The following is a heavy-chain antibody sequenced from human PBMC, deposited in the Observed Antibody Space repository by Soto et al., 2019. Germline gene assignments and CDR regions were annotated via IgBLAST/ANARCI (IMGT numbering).Heavy chain of an antibody. CDR2: ISGSGGST. CDR3: AKAFPIVGATIFIHYDMDV. V-gene: IGHV3-23*01. J-gene: IGHJ6*02. Sequence: GGSLRLSCAASGFTFSSYAMSWVRQAPGKGLEWVSTISGSGGSTYYADSVKGRFTISRDNSKNTLYLQMNSLRAEDTAVYYCAKAFPIVGATIFIHYDMDVWGQGTTVTVSS. CDR1: GFTFSSYA. D-gene: IGHD1-26*01.